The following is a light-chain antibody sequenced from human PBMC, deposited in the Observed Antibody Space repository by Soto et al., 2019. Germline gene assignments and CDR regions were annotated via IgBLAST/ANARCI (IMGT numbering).Light chain of an antibody. CDR2: GAS. CDR1: QSVSSN. Sequence: EIVMTQSPATLSVSPGERATLSCRASQSVSSNLAWYQQKPGQAPRLLIYGASTRATGIPARFSGSGSGTEFTLTISSLQSEDFATYYCQHYNNWPYTLGQGTKLEIK. CDR3: QHYNNWPYT. J-gene: IGKJ2*01. V-gene: IGKV3-15*01.